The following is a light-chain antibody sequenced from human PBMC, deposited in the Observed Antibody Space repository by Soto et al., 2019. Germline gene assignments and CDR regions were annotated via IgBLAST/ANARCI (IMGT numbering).Light chain of an antibody. CDR2: TAS. J-gene: IGKJ2*01. CDR1: QSIGSS. Sequence: DIQMTQSPSTLSASVGDRVTITCRASQSIGSSLLWYQQKPGKAPKLLIYTASSLDIGIPSRFSGSGSGTEFTLTITSLQPVDFEFYYCHHYHRYSTFGQGTKLEIK. V-gene: IGKV1-5*03. CDR3: HHYHRYST.